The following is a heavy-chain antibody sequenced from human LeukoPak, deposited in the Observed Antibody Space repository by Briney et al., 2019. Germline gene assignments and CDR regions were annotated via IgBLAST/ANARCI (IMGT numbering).Heavy chain of an antibody. Sequence: SETLSLTCTVSGGSISRSNFYWGWIRRPPGKGLEWFGSIYHSGSTYQNPSLKSRVTMSVHTSNTQFSLSLDSVTAADTGVYFCARHWRHKDFLKRPPVSVDWFDPWGQGTLVTVSS. CDR3: ARHWRHKDFLKRPPVSVDWFDP. D-gene: IGHD4-23*01. CDR2: IYHSGST. J-gene: IGHJ5*02. V-gene: IGHV4-39*01. CDR1: GGSISRSNFY.